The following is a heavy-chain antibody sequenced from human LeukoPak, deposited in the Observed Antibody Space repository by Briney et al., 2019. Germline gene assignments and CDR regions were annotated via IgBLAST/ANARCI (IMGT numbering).Heavy chain of an antibody. CDR1: GGSFSGYY. D-gene: IGHD5-18*01. J-gene: IGHJ3*02. V-gene: IGHV4-34*01. Sequence: PSETLSLTCAVYGGSFSGYYWSWIRQPPGKGLEWIGEINHSGSTNYNPSLKSRVTISVDTSKNQFSLKLSSVTAADTAVYYCARGEGYPTHDAFDIWGQGTMVTVSS. CDR3: ARGEGYPTHDAFDI. CDR2: INHSGST.